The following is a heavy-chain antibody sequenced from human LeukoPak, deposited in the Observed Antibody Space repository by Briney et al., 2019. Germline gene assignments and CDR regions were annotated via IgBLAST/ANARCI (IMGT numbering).Heavy chain of an antibody. J-gene: IGHJ3*02. V-gene: IGHV1-69*05. Sequence: GASVTVSYKASGGTFNKYALSWVRQAPGQGGEGMGGMIPFFGTATYAQKSQRRVTITTHESTSTAYMELSSLRSEDTAVYYCARYGGDGYNYGLLRDDAFDIWGQGTMVTVSS. D-gene: IGHD5-24*01. CDR1: GGTFNKYA. CDR2: MIPFFGTA. CDR3: ARYGGDGYNYGLLRDDAFDI.